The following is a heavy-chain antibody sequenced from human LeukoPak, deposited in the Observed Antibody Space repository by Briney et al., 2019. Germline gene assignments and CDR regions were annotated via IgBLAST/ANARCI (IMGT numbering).Heavy chain of an antibody. CDR3: ARDDYGDNDAFDI. CDR1: GYTFTSYD. CDR2: MNPNSGNT. Sequence: ASVKVSCKASGYTFTSYDINWVRQATGQGREWMGWMNPNSGNTGYAQKVQGRVTMTRNTSISTAYMELSSLRSEDTAVYYCARDDYGDNDAFDIWGQGTMVTVSS. J-gene: IGHJ3*02. V-gene: IGHV1-8*01. D-gene: IGHD4-17*01.